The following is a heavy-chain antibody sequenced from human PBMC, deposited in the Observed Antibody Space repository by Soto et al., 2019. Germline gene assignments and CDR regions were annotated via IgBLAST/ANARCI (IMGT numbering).Heavy chain of an antibody. D-gene: IGHD2-15*01. J-gene: IGHJ6*03. CDR1: GFTFDDYA. CDR3: AKGTGYCSGGSCYSQAYYYYYYMDV. V-gene: IGHV3-9*01. Sequence: EVQLVESGGGLVQPGRSLRLSCAASGFTFDDYAMHWVRQAPGKCLELVSGISWNSGSIGYADSVKGRFTISRDNAKNSLYLQMNSLRAEDTALYYCAKGTGYCSGGSCYSQAYYYYYYMDVWGKGTTVTVSS. CDR2: ISWNSGSI.